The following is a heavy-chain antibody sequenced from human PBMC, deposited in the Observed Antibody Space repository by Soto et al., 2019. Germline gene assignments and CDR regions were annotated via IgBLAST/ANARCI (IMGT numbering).Heavy chain of an antibody. CDR2: ISGSGGST. Sequence: GGSLRLSCAASGFTFSSYAMSWVRQAPGKGLEWVSAISGSGGSTYYADSVKGRFTISRDNSKNTLYLQMNSLRAEDTAVYCCAKDSRYGDSKGDYWGQGTLVTVSS. CDR1: GFTFSSYA. V-gene: IGHV3-23*01. D-gene: IGHD4-17*01. CDR3: AKDSRYGDSKGDY. J-gene: IGHJ4*02.